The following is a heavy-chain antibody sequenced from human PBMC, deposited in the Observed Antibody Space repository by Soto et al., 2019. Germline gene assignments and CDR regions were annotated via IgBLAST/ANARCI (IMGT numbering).Heavy chain of an antibody. CDR1: GYTFTSYA. CDR3: ARAGGRGYVYYFDY. D-gene: IGHD5-12*01. Sequence: ASVKVSCKASGYTFTSYAMHWVRQAPGQRLEWMGWINAGNGNTKYSQKFQGRVTITRDTSESTAYLDLSSLTSEDTPVYYWARAGGRGYVYYFDYWGEGTLVYVA. J-gene: IGHJ4*02. CDR2: INAGNGNT. V-gene: IGHV1-3*01.